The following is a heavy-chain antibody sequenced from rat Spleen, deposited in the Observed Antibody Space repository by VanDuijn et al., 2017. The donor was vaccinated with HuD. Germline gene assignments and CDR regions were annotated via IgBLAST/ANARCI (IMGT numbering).Heavy chain of an antibody. Sequence: EVQVVESGGGLVQPGRSMKLSCAASGFTFSDHYMAWVRQAPTKGLEWVATLSYDGTTTYYRDTVKGRFTISRDIAKRTLYLQMDSLRSEDTATYYCARRHYGYTDYFDYWGQGVMVTVSS. V-gene: IGHV5-7*01. CDR2: LSYDGTTT. J-gene: IGHJ2*01. CDR1: GFTFSDHY. CDR3: ARRHYGYTDYFDY. D-gene: IGHD1-9*01.